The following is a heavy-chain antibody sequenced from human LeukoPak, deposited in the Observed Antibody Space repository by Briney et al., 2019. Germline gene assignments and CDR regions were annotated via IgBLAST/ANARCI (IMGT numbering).Heavy chain of an antibody. CDR1: GFSFSAYT. Sequence: GGSLRLSCVASGFSFSAYTMHWVRQAPGKGLEYVSAIRSDGSSTFQPNFVKGRFTISRDNSKSTLYLQMGSLRAEDTAVYYCTRRFGGHSGWAGYHDSWGQGTLVTVSS. J-gene: IGHJ4*02. CDR2: IRSDGSST. D-gene: IGHD6-19*01. V-gene: IGHV3-64*01. CDR3: TRRFGGHSGWAGYHDS.